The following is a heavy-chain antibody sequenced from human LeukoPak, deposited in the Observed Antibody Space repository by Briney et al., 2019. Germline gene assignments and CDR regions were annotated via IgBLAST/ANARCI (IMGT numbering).Heavy chain of an antibody. CDR3: SSELTTIAFDP. V-gene: IGHV4-34*01. J-gene: IGHJ5*02. D-gene: IGHD4/OR15-4a*01. CDR2: INHSGST. CDR1: GGSFSGYY. Sequence: PSETLSLTCAVYGGSFSGYYWSWIRQPPGKGLEWIGEINHSGSTNYNPSLKSRVTISINTSKNQFSLKLTSVTAADTAMYYCSSELTTIAFDPWGQGTLVTVSS.